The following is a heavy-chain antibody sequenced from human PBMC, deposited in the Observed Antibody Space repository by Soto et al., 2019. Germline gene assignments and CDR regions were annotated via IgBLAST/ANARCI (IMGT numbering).Heavy chain of an antibody. D-gene: IGHD3-22*01. CDR2: IIPIFGTA. CDR1: GGTFSSYA. V-gene: IGHV1-69*13. J-gene: IGHJ4*02. Sequence: ASVNVSCKASGGTFSSYAISWVRQAPGQGLEWMGGIIPIFGTANYAQKFQGRVTITADESTSTAYMELSSLRSEDTAVYYCARHSYYDSSGYYSDYWGQGTLVTVSS. CDR3: ARHSYYDSSGYYSDY.